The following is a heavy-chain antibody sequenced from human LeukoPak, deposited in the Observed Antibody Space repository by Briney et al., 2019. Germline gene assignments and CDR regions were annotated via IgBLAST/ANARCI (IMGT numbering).Heavy chain of an antibody. CDR2: IYYSGST. J-gene: IGHJ5*02. Sequence: MPSETLSLTCTVSGGSISSSSYYWGWIRQPPGKGLEWIGSIYYSGSTYYNPSLKSRVTISVDTSKNQFPLKLSSVTAADTAVYYCARQKLLWFGESYNWFDPWGQGTLVTVSS. V-gene: IGHV4-39*01. D-gene: IGHD3-10*01. CDR3: ARQKLLWFGESYNWFDP. CDR1: GGSISSSSYY.